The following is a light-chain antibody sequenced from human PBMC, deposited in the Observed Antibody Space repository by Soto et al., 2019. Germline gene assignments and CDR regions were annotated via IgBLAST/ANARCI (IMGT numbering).Light chain of an antibody. Sequence: EIVLTQSPGTLSLSPGERATLSCRASQSVSSSYLAWYQQKPGQAPRLLIYGASSRATGIPDSFSGSGSGTDFALTISRLEPDDFAVDYCHQYGSSPPITFGQGTRLEIK. CDR1: QSVSSSY. CDR2: GAS. V-gene: IGKV3-20*01. CDR3: HQYGSSPPIT. J-gene: IGKJ5*01.